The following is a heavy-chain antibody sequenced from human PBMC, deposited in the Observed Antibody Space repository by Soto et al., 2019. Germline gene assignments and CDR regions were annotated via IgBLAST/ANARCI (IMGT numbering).Heavy chain of an antibody. CDR2: IYYSGST. J-gene: IGHJ4*02. D-gene: IGHD4-17*01. CDR3: ARGLSVTLFDN. CDR1: GASITTVGYY. Sequence: QVQRQESGPVLVKPSQTLSLPRTVSGASITTVGYYWTWIRQHPGKGLEWIGYIYYSGSTYYNPSLKSRVTISVDTSKNQFSLKLSSVTAEDTAVYYCARGLSVTLFDNWGQGTLVTVFS. V-gene: IGHV4-31*02.